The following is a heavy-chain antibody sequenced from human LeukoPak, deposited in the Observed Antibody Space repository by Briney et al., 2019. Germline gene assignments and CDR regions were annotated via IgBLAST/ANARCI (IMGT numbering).Heavy chain of an antibody. CDR3: ARAVLWFGELLSYYFDY. D-gene: IGHD3-10*01. Sequence: PGGPLRLSCAASGFTVSSNYMSWVRQAPGKGLEWVSVIYSGGSTYYADSVKGRFTISRDNSKNTLYLQMNSLRAEDTAVYYCARAVLWFGELLSYYFDYWGQGTLVTVSS. CDR2: IYSGGST. V-gene: IGHV3-66*01. J-gene: IGHJ4*02. CDR1: GFTVSSNY.